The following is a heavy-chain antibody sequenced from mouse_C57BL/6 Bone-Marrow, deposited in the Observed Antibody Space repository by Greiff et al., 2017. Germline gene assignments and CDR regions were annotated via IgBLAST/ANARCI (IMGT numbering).Heavy chain of an antibody. Sequence: VKLMESGPGLVAPSQSLSITCTVSGFSLTSYGVHWVRQPPGKGLEWLVVIWSYGSTTYNSALKSRLSISKDNSKGQVFLKMNSHQTDDTAMDYCARHHYGSSGYFDVWGTGTTVTVSS. J-gene: IGHJ1*03. D-gene: IGHD1-1*01. V-gene: IGHV2-6-1*01. CDR1: GFSLTSYG. CDR2: IWSYGST. CDR3: ARHHYGSSGYFDV.